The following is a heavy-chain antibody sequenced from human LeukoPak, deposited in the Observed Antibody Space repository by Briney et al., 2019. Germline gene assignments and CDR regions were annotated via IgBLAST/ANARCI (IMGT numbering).Heavy chain of an antibody. V-gene: IGHV3-74*01. CDR1: GFTFSGYW. D-gene: IGHD5-18*01. CDR3: ARGGYTYGPATLGALDI. Sequence: QPGGSLRLSCAASGFTFSGYWMHWVRQAPGKGLVWVSRINGDGSGTNYDDSVKGRFTISRDNAKNTLYPQMNSLRAEDTAVYYCARGGYTYGPATLGALDIWGPGTMVPVSS. J-gene: IGHJ3*02. CDR2: INGDGSGT.